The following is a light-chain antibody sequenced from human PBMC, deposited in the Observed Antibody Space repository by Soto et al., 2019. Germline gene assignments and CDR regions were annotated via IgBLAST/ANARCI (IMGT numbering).Light chain of an antibody. V-gene: IGKV1-8*01. Sequence: AIRMTQSPSSLSASTGDRVTITCRASQGISSYLAWYQQKPGKAPKLLIYAASTLQSGVPSRFSGSGSGTDFTLTISCLQSEDFATYYCQQYYSYPPLTFGGGTKGISN. CDR2: AAS. CDR1: QGISSY. J-gene: IGKJ4*01. CDR3: QQYYSYPPLT.